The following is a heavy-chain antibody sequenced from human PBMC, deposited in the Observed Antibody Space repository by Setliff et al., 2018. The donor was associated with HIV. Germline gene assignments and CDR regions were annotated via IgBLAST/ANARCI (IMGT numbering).Heavy chain of an antibody. CDR1: GFTFSDAW. CDR3: TTGTRLVD. CDR2: IKHKTDGGTT. D-gene: IGHD2-21*01. J-gene: IGHJ4*02. V-gene: IGHV3-15*01. Sequence: GGSLRLSCTASGFTFSDAWMNWVRQAPGKGLEWVGRIKHKTDGGTTDYAAPVKGRFTISRDDSKNTLCLQMNSLKTEDTAVYYCTTGTRLVDWGQGALVTVSS.